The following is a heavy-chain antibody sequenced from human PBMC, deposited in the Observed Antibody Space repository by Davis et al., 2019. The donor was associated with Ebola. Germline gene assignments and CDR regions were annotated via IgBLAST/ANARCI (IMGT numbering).Heavy chain of an antibody. CDR3: ARQRASEWSGPHFDF. CDR1: GFTFTSSA. CDR2: ISAYNGNT. J-gene: IGHJ4*02. Sequence: AASVKVSCKASGFTFTSSAVQWVRQAPGQGLEWMGWISAYNGNTNYAQKLQGRVTMTTDTSTSTAYMELRSLRSDDTAVYYCARQRASEWSGPHFDFWGQGTLVTVSS. D-gene: IGHD3-3*01. V-gene: IGHV1-18*01.